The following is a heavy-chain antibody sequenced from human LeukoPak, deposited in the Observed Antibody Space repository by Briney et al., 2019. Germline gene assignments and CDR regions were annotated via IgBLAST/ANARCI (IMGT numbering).Heavy chain of an antibody. CDR3: ARGPFLTTRHP. CDR2: INHSGGT. CDR1: GGSFSDYY. Sequence: SETLSLTCAVYGGSFSDYYWSWIRQPPGKGLEWIGEINHSGGTNYNPSLKSRVTISVDTSKNQFSLKVSSVTAADTAVYYCARGPFLTTRHPWGQGTLVTVSS. J-gene: IGHJ5*02. V-gene: IGHV4-34*01. D-gene: IGHD4-17*01.